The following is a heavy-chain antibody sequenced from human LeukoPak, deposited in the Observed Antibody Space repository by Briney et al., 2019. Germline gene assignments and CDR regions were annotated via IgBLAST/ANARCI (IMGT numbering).Heavy chain of an antibody. V-gene: IGHV3-30-3*01. J-gene: IGHJ4*02. CDR1: GFTFSSYA. CDR3: ARYCSSTSCPANDY. D-gene: IGHD2-2*01. CDR2: ISYDGSNK. Sequence: GGSLRLSCAASGFTFSSYAMHWVRQAPGKGLEWVAVISYDGSNKYYADSVKGRFTISRDNSKNTLYLQMNSLRAEDTAVYYCARYCSSTSCPANDYWGQGTLVTVSS.